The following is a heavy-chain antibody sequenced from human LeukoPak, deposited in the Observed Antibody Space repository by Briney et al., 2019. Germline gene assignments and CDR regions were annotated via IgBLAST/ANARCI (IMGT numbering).Heavy chain of an antibody. J-gene: IGHJ1*01. CDR2: ISYDGSSK. CDR1: GLTFSSYG. CDR3: AKDLASVVVVAASVYFQH. V-gene: IGHV3-30*18. D-gene: IGHD2-15*01. Sequence: PGGSLRLSCAASGLTFSSYGMHWVRQAPGKGLEWVAVISYDGSSKYYADSVKGRFTISRDNSKNTLYLQMNSLRAEDTAVYYCAKDLASVVVVAASVYFQHWGQGTLVTVSS.